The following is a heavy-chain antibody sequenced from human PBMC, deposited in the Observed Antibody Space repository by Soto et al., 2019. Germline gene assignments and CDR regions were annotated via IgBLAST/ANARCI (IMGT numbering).Heavy chain of an antibody. CDR3: AKGAYKGSLHTRKGGSRFDY. Sequence: QVQLVESGGGVVQPGRSLRLSCAASGFTFSSYGMHWVRQAPGKGLEWVAVISYDGSNKYYADSVKGRFTISRDNSKNTLYLQMNSLRAEDTAVYYCAKGAYKGSLHTRKGGSRFDYWGQGTLVTVSS. CDR2: ISYDGSNK. J-gene: IGHJ4*02. V-gene: IGHV3-30*18. D-gene: IGHD1-1*01. CDR1: GFTFSSYG.